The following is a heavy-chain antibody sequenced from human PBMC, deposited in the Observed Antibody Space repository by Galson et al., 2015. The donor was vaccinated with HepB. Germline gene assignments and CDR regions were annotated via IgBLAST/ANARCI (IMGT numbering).Heavy chain of an antibody. D-gene: IGHD2-15*01. CDR3: ARGYCSGGSCYYRVNYYYYYYMDV. J-gene: IGHJ6*03. Sequence: SVKVSCKASGYTFTSYAMNWVRQAPGQGLEWMGWINTNTGNPTYAQGFTGRFVFSLDTSVSTAYLQISSLKAEDTAVYYCARGYCSGGSCYYRVNYYYYYYMDVWGKGTTVTVSS. V-gene: IGHV7-4-1*02. CDR1: GYTFTSYA. CDR2: INTNTGNP.